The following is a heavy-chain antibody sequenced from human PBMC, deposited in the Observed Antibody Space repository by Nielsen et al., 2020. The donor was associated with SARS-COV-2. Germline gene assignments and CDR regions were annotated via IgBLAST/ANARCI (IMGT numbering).Heavy chain of an antibody. Sequence: GESLKISCAASGFAFSRYWMHWVRQNPGKGLVWVSRLNYDGSSTSYADSEKGRFTISRDNTKNTVYLEVNSLRAEDTAVYYCARDPGSYYYAMDVWGQGTTVTVSS. CDR2: LNYDGSST. CDR3: ARDPGSYYYAMDV. CDR1: GFAFSRYW. J-gene: IGHJ6*02. V-gene: IGHV3-74*01. D-gene: IGHD1-14*01.